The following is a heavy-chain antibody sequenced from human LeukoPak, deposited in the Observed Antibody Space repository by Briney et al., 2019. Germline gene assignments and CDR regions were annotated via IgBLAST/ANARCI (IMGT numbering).Heavy chain of an antibody. D-gene: IGHD3-22*01. V-gene: IGHV3-23*01. Sequence: GGSLRLSXAASGFTFSSYAMSWVRQAQGKGLEWVSAISGSGGSTYYADSVKGRFTISRDNSKNTLYLQMNSLRAEDTAVYYCAKDLTMIDAFDIWGQGTMVTVSS. CDR3: AKDLTMIDAFDI. CDR1: GFTFSSYA. J-gene: IGHJ3*02. CDR2: ISGSGGST.